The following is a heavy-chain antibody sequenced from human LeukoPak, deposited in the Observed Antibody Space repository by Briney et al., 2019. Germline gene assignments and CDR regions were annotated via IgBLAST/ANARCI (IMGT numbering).Heavy chain of an antibody. J-gene: IGHJ4*02. Sequence: GGSLRLSCAASGFTFSSYWMHWVRQAPGKGLVWVSRINGDGSSTSYADSVKGRFTISRDNAKNTLYLQMNSLRAEDTAVYYCARDRAGTVDYWGQGTLVTVSS. CDR3: ARDRAGTVDY. V-gene: IGHV3-74*01. D-gene: IGHD6-13*01. CDR1: GFTFSSYW. CDR2: INGDGSST.